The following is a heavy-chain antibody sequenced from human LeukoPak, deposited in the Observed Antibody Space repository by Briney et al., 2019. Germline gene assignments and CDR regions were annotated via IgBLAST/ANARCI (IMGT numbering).Heavy chain of an antibody. V-gene: IGHV1-46*01. D-gene: IGHD2/OR15-2a*01. CDR1: GYTFTSY. CDR3: ARVFTGGPVEIFDAFDI. Sequence: ASVKVSCKASGYTFTSYMHWVRQAPGQGLEWMGIINPSGGSTSYAQKFQGRVTMTRDTSTSTVYMELSSLRSEDTAVYYCARVFTGGPVEIFDAFDIWGQGTMVTVSS. J-gene: IGHJ3*02. CDR2: INPSGGST.